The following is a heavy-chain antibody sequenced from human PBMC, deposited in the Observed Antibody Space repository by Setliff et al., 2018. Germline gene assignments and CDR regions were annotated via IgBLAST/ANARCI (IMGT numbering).Heavy chain of an antibody. J-gene: IGHJ6*03. Sequence: SVKVSCKASGGSFDSDVITWVRQAPGQGLEWMGRLIPILGKTNYAESFQGRVLITADRSTNTVQMQLSSPRSEDTAMYYCARGCAAGACYSDYYYYMDVWG. CDR3: ARGCAAGACYSDYYYYMDV. V-gene: IGHV1-69*13. CDR1: GGSFDSDV. D-gene: IGHD2-15*01. CDR2: LIPILGKT.